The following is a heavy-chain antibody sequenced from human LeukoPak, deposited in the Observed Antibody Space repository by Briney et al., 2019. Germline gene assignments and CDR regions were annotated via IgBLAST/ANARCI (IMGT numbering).Heavy chain of an antibody. CDR1: GFTFSSYS. Sequence: PGGSLRLSCAASGFTFSSYSMNWVRQAPGKGLEWVSSVKGRFTISRDNAKNSLYLQMNSLRAEDTAVYYCARARTTGDAFDIWGQGTMVTVSS. V-gene: IGHV3-48*04. D-gene: IGHD1-1*01. J-gene: IGHJ3*02. CDR3: ARARTTGDAFDI.